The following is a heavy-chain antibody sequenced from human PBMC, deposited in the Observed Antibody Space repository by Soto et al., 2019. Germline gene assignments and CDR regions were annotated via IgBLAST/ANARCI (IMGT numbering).Heavy chain of an antibody. D-gene: IGHD3-16*02. J-gene: IGHJ6*02. CDR3: ARGGNYDYVWGSYRGGYGMDV. V-gene: IGHV4-34*01. CDR2: INHSGST. CDR1: GGSFSGYY. Sequence: QVQLQQWGAGLLKPSETLSLTCAVYGGSFSGYYWSWIRQPPGKGLEWTGEINHSGSTNYNPSLKSRVTISVDTSKNQFSLKLSSVTAADTAVYYCARGGNYDYVWGSYRGGYGMDVWGQGTTVTVSS.